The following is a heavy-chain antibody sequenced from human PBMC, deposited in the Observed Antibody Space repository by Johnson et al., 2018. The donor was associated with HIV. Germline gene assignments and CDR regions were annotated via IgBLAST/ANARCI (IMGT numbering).Heavy chain of an antibody. Sequence: SSYWMSWVRQAPGKGLEWVANIKQDGSEKYYVDSVKGRFTISRDNAKNSLYLQMNSLKTEDTAVYYCTRVKDETYSSSSRWAFDIWGQGTMVTGSS. CDR2: IKQDGSEK. CDR3: TRVKDETYSSSSRWAFDI. CDR1: SSYW. V-gene: IGHV3-7*05. D-gene: IGHD6-6*01. J-gene: IGHJ3*02.